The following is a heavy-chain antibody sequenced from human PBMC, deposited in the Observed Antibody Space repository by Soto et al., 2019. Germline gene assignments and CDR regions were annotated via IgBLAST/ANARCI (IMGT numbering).Heavy chain of an antibody. D-gene: IGHD3-22*01. CDR3: ARSEQSYYESRGYDTPWGHYYYGMDV. V-gene: IGHV1-3*01. Sequence: GASVKVSCKASGYTFANYAMHWVRQAPGQRLEWMGGINAVNGNVNYAQKFKGRVTITGDTSATTAYMELSSLRSEDTAVYYCARSEQSYYESRGYDTPWGHYYYGMDVWVQGTTVTVSS. CDR1: GYTFANYA. CDR2: INAVNGNV. J-gene: IGHJ6*02.